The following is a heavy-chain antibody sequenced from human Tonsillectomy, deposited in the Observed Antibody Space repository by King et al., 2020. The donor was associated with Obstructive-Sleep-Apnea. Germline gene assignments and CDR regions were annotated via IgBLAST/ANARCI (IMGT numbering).Heavy chain of an antibody. CDR3: ARVGGHPWYFDY. J-gene: IGHJ4*02. V-gene: IGHV4-59*08. D-gene: IGHD3-10*01. CDR1: GGSISNHY. CDR2: IYYSGST. Sequence: QLQESGPGLVKPSETLSLTCTVSGGSISNHYWSWIRQPPGKGLEWIGYIYYSGSTNYNPSLKSRVTISVDTSKNQFSLKLSSVTAADTAVYYCARVGGHPWYFDYWGQGTLVTVSS.